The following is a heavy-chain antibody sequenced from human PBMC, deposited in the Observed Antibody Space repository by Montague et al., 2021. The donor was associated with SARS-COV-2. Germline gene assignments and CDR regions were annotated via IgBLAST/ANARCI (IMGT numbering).Heavy chain of an antibody. CDR3: ARVHIVVVTAMRYFDL. D-gene: IGHD2-21*02. CDR2: IYYSGST. CDR1: GGSISSGGYY. Sequence: TLSLTCTASGGSISSGGYYWSWIRQHPGEGLEWIGYIYYSGSTYYNPSLKSRVTISVDTSKNQFSLKLSSVTAADTAVYYCARVHIVVVTAMRYFDLWGRGTLVTVSS. V-gene: IGHV4-31*03. J-gene: IGHJ2*01.